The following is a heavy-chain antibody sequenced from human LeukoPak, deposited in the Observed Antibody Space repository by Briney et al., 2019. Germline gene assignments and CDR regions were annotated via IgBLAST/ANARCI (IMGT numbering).Heavy chain of an antibody. J-gene: IGHJ4*02. CDR3: AKDGAASGKYQLLSSFDY. D-gene: IGHD2-2*01. Sequence: GGSLRLPCAASGFTFSSYGMHWVRQAPGKGLEWVAVIWYDGSNKYYADSVKGRFTISRDNSKNTLYLQMNSLRAEDTAVYYCAKDGAASGKYQLLSSFDYWGQGTLVTVSS. V-gene: IGHV3-33*06. CDR2: IWYDGSNK. CDR1: GFTFSSYG.